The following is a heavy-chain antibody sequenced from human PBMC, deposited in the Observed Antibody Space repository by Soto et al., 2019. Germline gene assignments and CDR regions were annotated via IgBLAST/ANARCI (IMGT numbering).Heavy chain of an antibody. CDR2: ISAYNSNT. CDR3: ARAQWELLRHDWFDP. D-gene: IGHD1-26*01. J-gene: IGHJ5*02. CDR1: GYTFTSHG. V-gene: IGHV1-18*01. Sequence: QVQLVQSGAEVKKPGASVKVSCKASGYTFTSHGISWVRQAPGQGLEGMGWISAYNSNTNYAQKLQGRVTMTTDTSTSTAYMELRSLRSDDTAVYYCARAQWELLRHDWFDPWGQGTLVTVSS.